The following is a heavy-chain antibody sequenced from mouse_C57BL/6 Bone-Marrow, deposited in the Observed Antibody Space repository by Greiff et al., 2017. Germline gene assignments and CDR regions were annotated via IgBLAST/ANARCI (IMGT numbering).Heavy chain of an antibody. CDR1: GYTFTDYY. J-gene: IGHJ3*01. V-gene: IGHV1-19*01. CDR2: INPYNGGT. Sequence: VQPQQSGPVLVKPGASVKMSCKASGYTFTDYYMNWVKQSHGKSLEWIGVINPYNGGTSYNQKFKGKATLTVDKSSSTAYMELNSLTSEDSAVYYCARRGWLLPAWFAYWGQGTLVTVSA. D-gene: IGHD2-3*01. CDR3: ARRGWLLPAWFAY.